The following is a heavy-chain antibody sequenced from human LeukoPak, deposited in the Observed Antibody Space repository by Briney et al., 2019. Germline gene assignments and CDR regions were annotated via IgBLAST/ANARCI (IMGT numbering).Heavy chain of an antibody. CDR3: TKTSPGVPLDI. Sequence: SETLSLTCAVSGLSFTGYYWSWIRQPPGKGPEWIGEISHSGRTSYNPSLKSRVTISLDTSKNQFSLKQGFVTAADSAVYYCTKTSPGVPLDIWGQGTLVTVSS. CDR1: GLSFTGYY. D-gene: IGHD7-27*01. CDR2: ISHSGRT. J-gene: IGHJ4*02. V-gene: IGHV4-34*01.